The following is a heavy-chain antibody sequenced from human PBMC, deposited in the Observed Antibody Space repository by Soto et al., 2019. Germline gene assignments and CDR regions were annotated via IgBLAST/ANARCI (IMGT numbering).Heavy chain of an antibody. CDR3: AKDRLCFGDSSYYYYMDV. D-gene: IGHD3-10*01. Sequence: PGGSLRRSCAASGFTFSSYAMSWVRQAPGKGLEWVSAISGSGGSTYYADSVRGRFTISRDNSKNTLYLQMNSLRAEDTAVYYYAKDRLCFGDSSYYYYMDVWGKGTTVTVSS. J-gene: IGHJ6*03. CDR1: GFTFSSYA. CDR2: ISGSGGST. V-gene: IGHV3-23*01.